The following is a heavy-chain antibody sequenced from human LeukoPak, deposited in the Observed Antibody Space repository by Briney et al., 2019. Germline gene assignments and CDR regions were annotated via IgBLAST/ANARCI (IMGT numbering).Heavy chain of an antibody. CDR3: ARGECSSTSCYVNY. CDR2: ITSSGNIT. CDR1: GFNFSSYE. Sequence: GGSLRLSCAASGFNFSSYEMNWVRQAPGKGLEWISYITSSGNITYYADSVKGRFTISRDNAKNSLYLQMNSLRAEDTAVYYCARGECSSTSCYVNYWGQGTLVTVSS. J-gene: IGHJ4*02. D-gene: IGHD2-2*01. V-gene: IGHV3-48*03.